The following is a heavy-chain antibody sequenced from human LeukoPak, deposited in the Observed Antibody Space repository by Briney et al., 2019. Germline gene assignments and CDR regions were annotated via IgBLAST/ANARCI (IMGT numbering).Heavy chain of an antibody. V-gene: IGHV5-51*01. CDR3: ARRWTNYGGRYDY. CDR2: IYPGDTDT. CDR1: GYSFTSYW. D-gene: IGHD4-17*01. J-gene: IGHJ4*02. Sequence: GESLKISCRGSGYSFTSYWIGWVRQMPGKGLEWMGIIYPGDTDTRYSPSFQGQVTISADKSISTAYLQWSSLKAPDTAMYYCARRWTNYGGRYDYWGQGTLVTVSS.